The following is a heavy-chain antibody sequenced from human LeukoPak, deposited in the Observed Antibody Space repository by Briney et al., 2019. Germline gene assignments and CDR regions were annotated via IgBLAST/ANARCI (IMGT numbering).Heavy chain of an antibody. J-gene: IGHJ4*02. CDR1: GFTFNTYY. D-gene: IGHD2-2*01. CDR3: ARERYCTSATCYGGVPLYS. Sequence: QPGGSLRLSCAASGFTFNTYYMTWVRQAPGKGLEWVAGIKQDGSENYYMDSVKGRFTISRDNSRNSLYLQMNSLRAEDTAVYFCARERYCTSATCYGGVPLYSWGQGTLVTVSS. V-gene: IGHV3-7*01. CDR2: IKQDGSEN.